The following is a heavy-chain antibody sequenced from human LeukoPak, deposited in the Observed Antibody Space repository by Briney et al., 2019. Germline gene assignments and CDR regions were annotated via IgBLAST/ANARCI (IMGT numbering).Heavy chain of an antibody. J-gene: IGHJ6*02. V-gene: IGHV4-39*01. Sequence: PSETLSLTCTVSRGSISSYYWGWIRQPPGKGLEWIGSIYYSGSTYYNPSLKSRVTISVDTSKNQFSLKLSSVTAADTAVYYCARHASTAALSGYYYGMDVWGQGTTVTVSS. D-gene: IGHD6-13*01. CDR1: RGSISSYY. CDR2: IYYSGST. CDR3: ARHASTAALSGYYYGMDV.